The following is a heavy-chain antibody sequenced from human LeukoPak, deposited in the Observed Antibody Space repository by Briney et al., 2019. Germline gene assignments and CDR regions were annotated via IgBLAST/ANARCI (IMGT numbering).Heavy chain of an antibody. CDR3: AREGGYYYDSSVLFDY. V-gene: IGHV4-59*01. D-gene: IGHD3-22*01. CDR2: IYYSGST. J-gene: IGHJ4*02. CDR1: GGSISSYY. Sequence: SETLSLTCTVSGGSISSYYWSWVRQPPGKGLEWIGYIYYSGSTNYNPSLKSRVTISVDTSKNQFSLKLSSVTAADTAVYYCAREGGYYYDSSVLFDYWGQGTLVTVSS.